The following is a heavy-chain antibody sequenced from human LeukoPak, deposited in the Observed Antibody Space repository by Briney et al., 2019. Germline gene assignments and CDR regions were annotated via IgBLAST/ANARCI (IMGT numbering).Heavy chain of an antibody. CDR2: ISAYNGNT. V-gene: IGHV1-18*01. J-gene: IGHJ4*02. D-gene: IGHD3-10*01. CDR1: GYTFTSYG. Sequence: ASVKVSCKASGYTFTSYGISWVRQAPGQGLEWMGWISAYNGNTNYAQKPQGRVTMTTDTSTSTAYMELRSLRSDDTAVYYCARDPTYYYGSGSYSLDYWGQGTLVTVSS. CDR3: ARDPTYYYGSGSYSLDY.